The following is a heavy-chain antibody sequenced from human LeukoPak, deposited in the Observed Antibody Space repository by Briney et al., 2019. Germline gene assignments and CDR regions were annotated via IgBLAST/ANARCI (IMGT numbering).Heavy chain of an antibody. J-gene: IGHJ4*02. CDR3: ARDAITMVRGVKGD. CDR1: GYTFTSYG. D-gene: IGHD3-10*01. V-gene: IGHV1-18*01. Sequence: GASVKVSCKASGYTFTSYGISWVRQAPGQGLEWMGWISAYNGNTNYAQKLQGRVTMTTDTSTSTAYMELRSLRSDDTAVYYCARDAITMVRGVKGDWGQGTLVTVSS. CDR2: ISAYNGNT.